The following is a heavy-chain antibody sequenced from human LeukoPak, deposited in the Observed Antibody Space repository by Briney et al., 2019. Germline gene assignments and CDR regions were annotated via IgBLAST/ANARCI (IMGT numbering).Heavy chain of an antibody. CDR1: GGSISNSSYY. J-gene: IGHJ4*02. Sequence: SETLSLTCTVSGGSISNSSYYWGWIRRPPGKGLEWIGSIYYSGSTYYNPSLKSRVTISVDTSKNQFSLKLSSVTAADTAVYYCAREHVDTHAYWGQGTLVTVSS. CDR2: IYYSGST. D-gene: IGHD5-18*01. CDR3: AREHVDTHAY. V-gene: IGHV4-39*07.